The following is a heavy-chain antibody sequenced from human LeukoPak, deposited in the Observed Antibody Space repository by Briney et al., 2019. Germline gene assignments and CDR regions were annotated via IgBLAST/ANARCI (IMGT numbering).Heavy chain of an antibody. CDR2: IYSGGNT. D-gene: IGHD3-3*01. V-gene: IGHV3-66*02. CDR3: ARAVGFHDPSDI. J-gene: IGHJ3*02. CDR1: GFSVSVNY. Sequence: GGSLRLSCAASGFSVSVNYMTWVRQAPGKGLEWVSVIYSGGNTYYSDSVKGRFTISRDNSKNTLFLQMNSLKSEDTAMYYCARAVGFHDPSDIWGQGTVVAVSS.